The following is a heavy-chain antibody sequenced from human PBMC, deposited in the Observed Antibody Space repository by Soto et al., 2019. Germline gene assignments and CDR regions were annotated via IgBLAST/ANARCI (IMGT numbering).Heavy chain of an antibody. CDR1: GVPLDKYR. Sequence: PGGSRGLSGAASGVPLDKYRMTWVRQARGKGLECVSRISGSGGGTYYADSVKGRFTISRDNSENTLYLHLNSLRVEDTAIYYCARIPHRYDALTGPGYWGQGAPVTVSS. J-gene: IGHJ4*02. D-gene: IGHD3-9*01. V-gene: IGHV3-23*01. CDR3: ARIPHRYDALTGPGY. CDR2: ISGSGGGT.